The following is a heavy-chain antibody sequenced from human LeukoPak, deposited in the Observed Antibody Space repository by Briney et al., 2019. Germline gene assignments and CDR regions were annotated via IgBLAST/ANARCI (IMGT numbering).Heavy chain of an antibody. D-gene: IGHD5-18*01. CDR2: ISSSSSVI. J-gene: IGHJ4*02. Sequence: PGGSLRPSCAASGFTFSSYSMNWVRQAPGKGLEWVSYISSSSSVIYYPDSVKGRFTISRDNAKNSLYLQMNSLTAEDTALYYCARDRRGDSYGPLDSWGQGTLVTVSS. V-gene: IGHV3-48*01. CDR1: GFTFSSYS. CDR3: ARDRRGDSYGPLDS.